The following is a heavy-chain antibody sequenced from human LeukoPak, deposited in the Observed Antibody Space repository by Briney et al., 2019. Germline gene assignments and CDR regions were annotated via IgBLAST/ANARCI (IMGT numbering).Heavy chain of an antibody. V-gene: IGHV3-21*01. Sequence: GGPLRLSCAASGFTFSSYSMYWVRQAPGKGLEWVSFISSGSNYIYYIDSVKGRFTISRDNAKNSLYLQMNSLRVEGTAIYYCARVGCSGGTCYDYWGQGTLVTVSS. CDR1: GFTFSSYS. CDR3: ARVGCSGGTCYDY. CDR2: ISSGSNYI. D-gene: IGHD2-15*01. J-gene: IGHJ4*02.